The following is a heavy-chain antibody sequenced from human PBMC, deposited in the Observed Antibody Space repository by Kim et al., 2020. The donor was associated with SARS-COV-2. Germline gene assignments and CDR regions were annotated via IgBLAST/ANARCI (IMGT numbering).Heavy chain of an antibody. J-gene: IGHJ4*02. CDR2: IYPDNSDT. CDR3: ARRRDYYDTSGLDY. D-gene: IGHD3-22*01. V-gene: IGHV5-51*01. CDR1: GYRFAIYW. Sequence: GESLKISCEGSGYRFAIYWIAWVRQLPGKGLEWMGIIYPDNSDTKYAPSFEGQVTISADKSVSTAYLQWSSLKASDTAIYYCARRRDYYDTSGLDYWGQG.